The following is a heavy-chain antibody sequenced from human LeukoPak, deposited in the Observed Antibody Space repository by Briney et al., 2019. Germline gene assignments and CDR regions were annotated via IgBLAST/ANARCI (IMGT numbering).Heavy chain of an antibody. J-gene: IGHJ4*02. CDR3: ARADTAMAEPFDY. CDR1: GGSISSYY. CDR2: IYYSGST. V-gene: IGHV4-59*01. D-gene: IGHD5-18*01. Sequence: PSETLSLTCTVSGGSISSYYWSWIRQPPGKGLEWIGYIYYSGSTNYNPSLKSRVTIPVDTSKNQFSLKLSSVTAADTAVYYCARADTAMAEPFDYWGQGTLVTVSS.